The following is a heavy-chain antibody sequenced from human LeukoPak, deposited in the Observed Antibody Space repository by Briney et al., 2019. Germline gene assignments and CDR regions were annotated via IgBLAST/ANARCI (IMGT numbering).Heavy chain of an antibody. CDR3: ARGLAVSSNY. CDR2: ISSSGSTI. CDR1: GFTFSSYE. D-gene: IGHD6-19*01. J-gene: IGHJ4*02. V-gene: IGHV3-48*03. Sequence: PGGSLRLSCAASGFTFSSYEMNWVRQAPGKGLEWVSYISSSGSTIYYADSVKGRFTISRDNAKNSVYLQMNSLRAEDTGVYYCARGLAVSSNYWGQGTLVTVSS.